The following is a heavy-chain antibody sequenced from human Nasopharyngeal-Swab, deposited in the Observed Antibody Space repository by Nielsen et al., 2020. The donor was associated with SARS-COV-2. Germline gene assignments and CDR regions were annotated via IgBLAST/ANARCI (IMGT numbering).Heavy chain of an antibody. CDR2: IYYSGST. J-gene: IGHJ3*02. CDR3: ARDGGQWAFDI. CDR1: GGSISSYY. V-gene: IGHV4-59*13. Sequence: SETLSLTCTVSGGSISSYYWSWIRQSPGKGLEWIGYIYYSGSTNYNPYLKSRVTISVYTSKNQSSLKLSSVTAADTAVYYCARDGGQWAFDIWGQGTMVTVSS. D-gene: IGHD6-19*01.